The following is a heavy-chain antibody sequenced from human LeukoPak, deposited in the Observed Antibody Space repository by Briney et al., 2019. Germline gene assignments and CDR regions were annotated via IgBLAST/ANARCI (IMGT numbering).Heavy chain of an antibody. CDR2: ISGSGGST. V-gene: IGHV3-23*01. CDR3: AKPAAVRGDITGAFDI. D-gene: IGHD3-10*01. Sequence: GGSLRLSCAASGFTFSSYAMSWVRQAPGKGLEWVSAISGSGGSTYYADSVKGRFTISRDNSKNTLYLQMNSLRAEDTAVYYCAKPAAVRGDITGAFDIWGQGTMVTVSS. CDR1: GFTFSSYA. J-gene: IGHJ3*02.